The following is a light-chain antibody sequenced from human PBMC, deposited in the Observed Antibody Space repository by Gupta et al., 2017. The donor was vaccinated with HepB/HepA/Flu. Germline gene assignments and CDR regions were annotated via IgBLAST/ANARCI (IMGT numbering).Light chain of an antibody. J-gene: IGKJ3*01. CDR2: GAS. Sequence: EIVLTQSPGTLSLSPGERATPSCRASQSVSSTFLAWYQHKPGQAPRLLIYGASSRATGIPDRFSGSGSGTDFTLTISRLEPEDFAVYYCQQYGSSPGFTFGPGTKVDIK. V-gene: IGKV3-20*01. CDR3: QQYGSSPGFT. CDR1: QSVSSTF.